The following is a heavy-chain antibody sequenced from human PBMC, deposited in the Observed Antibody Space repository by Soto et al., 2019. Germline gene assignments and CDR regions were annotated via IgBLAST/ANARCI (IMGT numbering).Heavy chain of an antibody. D-gene: IGHD3-3*01. CDR3: ARAAADFWRGYYVEKWYYGMDV. CDR2: IIPILGTA. J-gene: IGHJ6*02. V-gene: IGHV1-69*08. Sequence: MVSCKASGGTFSCYTISWVRQAPGQGLEWMGGIIPILGTANYAQKFQGRVTITADQSTSPAYMELSSLRSEDPAVYYCARAAADFWRGYYVEKWYYGMDVLG. CDR1: GGTFSCYT.